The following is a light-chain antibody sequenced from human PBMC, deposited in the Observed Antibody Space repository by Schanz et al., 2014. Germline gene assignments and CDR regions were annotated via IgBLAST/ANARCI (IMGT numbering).Light chain of an antibody. V-gene: IGLV1-40*01. CDR2: GTS. Sequence: QSVLTQPPSVSGAPGQRVTISCTGNSSNIGAGYDVHWYQQFPGTAPKLLIYGTSNRPSGVPDRFSGSKSGTSASLAISGLQSEDEADYYCATWDDSLNGGVFGGGTKVTVL. J-gene: IGLJ3*02. CDR3: ATWDDSLNGGV. CDR1: SSNIGAGYD.